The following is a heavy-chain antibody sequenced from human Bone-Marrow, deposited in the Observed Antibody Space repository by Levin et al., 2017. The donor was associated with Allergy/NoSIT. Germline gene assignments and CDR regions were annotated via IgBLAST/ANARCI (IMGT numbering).Heavy chain of an antibody. CDR2: INYSGST. CDR1: GGSISSDY. V-gene: IGHV4-59*08. J-gene: IGHJ4*02. Sequence: PSETLSLTCTVSGGSISSDYWSWIRQPPGRGLEWIAYINYSGSTNYNPSLKSRVTISIDTSKNQFSLRLNSVTAADTAVYYCARHPPSSPFDFWGQGTLVTVSS. CDR3: ARHPPSSPFDF.